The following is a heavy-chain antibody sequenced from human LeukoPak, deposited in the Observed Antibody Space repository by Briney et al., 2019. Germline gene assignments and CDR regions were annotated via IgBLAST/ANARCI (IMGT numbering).Heavy chain of an antibody. D-gene: IGHD3-3*01. V-gene: IGHV3-21*01. Sequence: NPGGSLRLSCAASGFTFSSYSMNWVRQAPGKGLEWASSISSSSSSYIYYADSVKGRFTISRDNAKNSLYLQMNSLRAEDTAVYYCARGALRFLEWFEGPIDYWGQGTLVTVSS. CDR1: GFTFSSYS. CDR2: ISSSSSSYI. J-gene: IGHJ4*02. CDR3: ARGALRFLEWFEGPIDY.